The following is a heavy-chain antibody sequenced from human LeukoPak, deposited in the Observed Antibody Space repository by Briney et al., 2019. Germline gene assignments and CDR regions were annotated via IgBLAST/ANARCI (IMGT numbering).Heavy chain of an antibody. CDR2: INTDGSST. J-gene: IGHJ4*02. CDR3: ANTRG. Sequence: GGSLRLSCVASGFIFSSYWMHWVRHAPGKGLVWVSRINTDGSSTSYADSVKGRFTISRDNSKNTLYLQMNSLRAEDTAVYYCANTRGWGQGTLVTVSS. V-gene: IGHV3-74*01. D-gene: IGHD2/OR15-2a*01. CDR1: GFIFSSYW.